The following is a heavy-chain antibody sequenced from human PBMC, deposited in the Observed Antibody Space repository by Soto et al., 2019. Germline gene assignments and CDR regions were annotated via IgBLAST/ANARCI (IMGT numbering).Heavy chain of an antibody. J-gene: IGHJ4*02. CDR3: TRSFNVLMVYATDY. Sequence: GGSLRLSCAASGFTFSNAWMSWVRQAPGKGLEWVGRIKSKTDGGTTDYAAPVKGRFTISRDDSKNTLYLQMNSLKTEDTAVYYCTRSFNVLMVYATDYWGQGTLVTVSS. D-gene: IGHD2-8*01. CDR2: IKSKTDGGTT. CDR1: GFTFSNAW. V-gene: IGHV3-15*01.